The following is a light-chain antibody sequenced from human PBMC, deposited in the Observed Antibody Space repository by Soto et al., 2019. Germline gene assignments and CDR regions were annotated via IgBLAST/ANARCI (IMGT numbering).Light chain of an antibody. V-gene: IGKV3-11*01. CDR3: QQRRNWLT. CDR2: DAS. CDR1: QSVSSY. Sequence: EIVLTQSPATLSLSPGERATLSCRASQSVSSYLTWYQQKPGQAPKVVIYDASNRATGIPARFSGSGSGTNFTLTISSLEPEDFAVYYCQQRRNWLTSGGGTKVEIK. J-gene: IGKJ4*01.